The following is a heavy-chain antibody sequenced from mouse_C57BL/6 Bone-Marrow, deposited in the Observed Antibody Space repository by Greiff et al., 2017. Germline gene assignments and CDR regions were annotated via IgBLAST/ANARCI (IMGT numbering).Heavy chain of an antibody. J-gene: IGHJ2*01. CDR3: GKRGTTVVFDY. CDR2: IDPSDSYT. Sequence: VQLQQPGAELVMPGASVKLSCKASGYTFTSYWMHWVKQRPGQGLEWIGEIDPSDSYTNYNQKFKGKSTLTVDKSSSTAYMQLSSLTSEDSAVYYCGKRGTTVVFDYWGQGTTGT. CDR1: GYTFTSYW. D-gene: IGHD1-1*01. V-gene: IGHV1-69*01.